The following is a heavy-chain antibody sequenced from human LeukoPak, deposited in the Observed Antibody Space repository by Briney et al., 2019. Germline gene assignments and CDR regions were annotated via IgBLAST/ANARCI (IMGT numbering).Heavy chain of an antibody. CDR1: GGTFSSYA. V-gene: IGHV1-69*01. CDR3: ARDLGAAGTLSFFDY. Sequence: AASVKVSCKASGGTFSSYAISWVRQAPGQGLEWMGGIIPIFGTANYAQKFQGRVTITADESTSTAYLELRSLRSDDTAVYYCARDLGAAGTLSFFDYWGQGTLVTVSS. J-gene: IGHJ4*02. D-gene: IGHD6-13*01. CDR2: IIPIFGTA.